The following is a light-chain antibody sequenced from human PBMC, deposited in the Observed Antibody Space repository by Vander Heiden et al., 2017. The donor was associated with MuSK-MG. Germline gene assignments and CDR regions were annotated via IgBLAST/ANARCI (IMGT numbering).Light chain of an antibody. CDR2: DAS. CDR1: QSVSSY. J-gene: IGKJ1*01. Sequence: EIVLTQSPATLSLSPGERATLSCRASQSVSSYLAWYQQKPGQAPRLLIYDASKRATGIPARFIGSGSGTAFTLTISSLEPEDFSVSYCQQRSNRAWTFGQGTKVEIK. V-gene: IGKV3-11*01. CDR3: QQRSNRAWT.